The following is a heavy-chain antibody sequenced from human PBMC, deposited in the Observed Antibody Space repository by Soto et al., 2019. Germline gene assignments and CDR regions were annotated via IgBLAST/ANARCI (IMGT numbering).Heavy chain of an antibody. CDR1: GFTFSTYA. Sequence: EVELLEAGGGLVQPEGSLRLSCAASGFTFSTYAMGWVRQAPGKGLEWVSVVSSGGGTHYADSVKGRFTVYRDNSKNTLSLQMNSVRAVDTGVYYCAKRRGAGGHFDYWGQGALVTVSS. J-gene: IGHJ4*02. D-gene: IGHD2-15*01. V-gene: IGHV3-23*01. CDR3: AKRRGAGGHFDY. CDR2: VSSGGGT.